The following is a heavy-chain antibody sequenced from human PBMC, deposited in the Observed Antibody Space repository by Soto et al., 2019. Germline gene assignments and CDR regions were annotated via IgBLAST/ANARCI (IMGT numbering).Heavy chain of an antibody. J-gene: IGHJ4*02. D-gene: IGHD2-15*01. V-gene: IGHV1-69*12. CDR3: ARETRYCSGGSCYFLPGIDY. Sequence: QVQLVQSGAEVKKPGSSVKVSCKASGGTFSSYAISWVRQAPGQGLEWLGGIIPLFGTANYAQKFQGRVTITADETTSTAYMEMSSMRSEETAVYYFARETRYCSGGSCYFLPGIDYWGQGTLIPVYS. CDR2: IIPLFGTA. CDR1: GGTFSSYA.